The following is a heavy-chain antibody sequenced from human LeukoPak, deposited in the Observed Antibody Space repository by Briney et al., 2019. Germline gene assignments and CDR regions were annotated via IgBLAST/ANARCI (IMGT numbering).Heavy chain of an antibody. V-gene: IGHV3-73*01. D-gene: IGHD3-22*01. J-gene: IGHJ5*02. CDR2: IRSKANSYAT. Sequence: PGGSLRLSCAASGFTFSGSAMHRVRQASGKGLEWVGRIRSKANSYATAYAASVKGRFTISRDDSKNTAYLQMNSLKTEDTAVYYCTRHGNYYDSSGYNWFDPWGQGTLVTVSS. CDR1: GFTFSGSA. CDR3: TRHGNYYDSSGYNWFDP.